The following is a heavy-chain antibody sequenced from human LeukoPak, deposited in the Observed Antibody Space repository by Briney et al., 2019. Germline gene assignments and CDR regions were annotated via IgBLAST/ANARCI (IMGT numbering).Heavy chain of an antibody. CDR3: ASATPFWSGYYYPY. Sequence: SETLSLTCTVSGGSISGSSYYWGWIRQPPGKGLEWIVSIYYSGSTYYNPSLKSRVTISVDTSKNQFSLKLNSVTATDTAVYYCASATPFWSGYYYPYWGQGTLVTVSS. CDR2: IYYSGST. CDR1: GGSISGSSYY. J-gene: IGHJ4*02. V-gene: IGHV4-39*01. D-gene: IGHD3-3*01.